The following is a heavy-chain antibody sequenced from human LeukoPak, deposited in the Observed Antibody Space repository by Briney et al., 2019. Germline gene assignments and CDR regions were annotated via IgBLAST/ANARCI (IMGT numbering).Heavy chain of an antibody. CDR3: AKLYCSSTSCYPIDY. CDR2: IIPIFGTA. J-gene: IGHJ4*02. Sequence: SVKVSCKASGGTFSSYGINWVRQAPGQGLEWMGGIIPIFGTADYAPKFQGRVTITADESTSTAYVELSNLRSEDTAVYYCAKLYCSSTSCYPIDYWGQGTLVTVSS. CDR1: GGTFSSYG. D-gene: IGHD2-2*01. V-gene: IGHV1-69*13.